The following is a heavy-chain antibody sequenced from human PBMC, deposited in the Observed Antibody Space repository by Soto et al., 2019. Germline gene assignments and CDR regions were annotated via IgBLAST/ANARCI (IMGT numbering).Heavy chain of an antibody. Sequence: QLQLQESGPGLVKPSETLSLTCTVSGGSISSRSYYWGWIRQPPGKGLEWIGSIYYSGSTYYNPSLKRRVTISVDTSKTQFSLKLSSVTAADTAVYYCARHERTSFASSIVGATAFDYWGQGTLVTVSS. J-gene: IGHJ4*02. V-gene: IGHV4-39*01. CDR2: IYYSGST. CDR3: ARHERTSFASSIVGATAFDY. CDR1: GGSISSRSYY. D-gene: IGHD1-26*01.